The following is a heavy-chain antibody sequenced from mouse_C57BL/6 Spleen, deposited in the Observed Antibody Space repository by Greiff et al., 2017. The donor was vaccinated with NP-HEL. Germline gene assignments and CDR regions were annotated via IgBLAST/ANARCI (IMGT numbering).Heavy chain of an antibody. J-gene: IGHJ1*03. Sequence: EVQLQQSGAELVRPGASVKLSCTASGFNIKDDYMHWVKQRPEQGLEWIGWIDPENGDTEYASQFQGKATITADTSSNTAYLQLSSLTSEDTAVYYGTAYCSSYVAWYFDVWGTGTTVTVSS. CDR3: TAYCSSYVAWYFDV. CDR2: IDPENGDT. V-gene: IGHV14-4*01. CDR1: GFNIKDDY. D-gene: IGHD1-1*01.